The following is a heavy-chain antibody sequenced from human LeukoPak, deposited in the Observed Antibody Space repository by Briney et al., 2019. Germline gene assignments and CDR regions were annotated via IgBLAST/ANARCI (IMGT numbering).Heavy chain of an antibody. J-gene: IGHJ4*02. D-gene: IGHD6-19*01. CDR3: ARGLVLFGSGSKFDY. CDR1: GGTFSSYA. CDR2: IIPIFGTA. V-gene: IGHV1-69*06. Sequence: SVKVSCKASGGTFSSYAISWVRQAPGHGLEWMGGIIPIFGTANYAQKFQGRVTITADKSTSTAYMELSSLRSEDTDVYYCARGLVLFGSGSKFDYWGQGTLVTVSS.